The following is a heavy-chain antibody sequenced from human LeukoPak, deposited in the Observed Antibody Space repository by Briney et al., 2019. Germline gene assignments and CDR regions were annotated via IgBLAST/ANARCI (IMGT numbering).Heavy chain of an antibody. CDR1: GGSISSYY. CDR3: ARDRIAAADNWFNP. D-gene: IGHD6-13*01. J-gene: IGHJ5*02. Sequence: SETLSLTCTVSGGSISSYYWGWIRQPPGKGLEWIGYIYYSGSTNYNPSLKSRVTISVDTSKNRFPLKLSSVTAADTAVYYCARDRIAAADNWFNPWGQGTLVTVSS. CDR2: IYYSGST. V-gene: IGHV4-59*01.